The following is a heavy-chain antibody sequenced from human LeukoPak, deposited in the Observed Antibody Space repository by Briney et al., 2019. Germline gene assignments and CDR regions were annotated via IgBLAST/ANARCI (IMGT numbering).Heavy chain of an antibody. CDR1: GFTVSRNY. V-gene: IGHV3-66*01. CDR3: ARLWFVEIAFPY. Sequence: GGSLRHSCAASGFTVSRNYMNGVRQAPGKGLEWVSVIYRGGNTYYADSVKGRFTISRDNSKNTLYLQRNSLRAEDTAVYYCARLWFVEIAFPYWGQRTLVTVSS. J-gene: IGHJ4*01. D-gene: IGHD3-10*01. CDR2: IYRGGNT.